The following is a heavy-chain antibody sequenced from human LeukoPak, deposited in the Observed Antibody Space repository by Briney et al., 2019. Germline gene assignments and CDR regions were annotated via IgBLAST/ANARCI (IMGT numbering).Heavy chain of an antibody. V-gene: IGHV1-69*13. D-gene: IGHD2-2*01. CDR3: AREATYCSSTSCYALDYYYGMDV. CDR1: GGTFSSYA. J-gene: IGHJ6*04. CDR2: IIPIFGTS. Sequence: GASVKDSCKASGGTFSSYAISWVRQAPGQGLEWMGGIIPIFGTSNYAQKFQGRVTITADESTSTAYMELSSLRSEDTAVYYCAREATYCSSTSCYALDYYYGMDVWGKGTTVTVSS.